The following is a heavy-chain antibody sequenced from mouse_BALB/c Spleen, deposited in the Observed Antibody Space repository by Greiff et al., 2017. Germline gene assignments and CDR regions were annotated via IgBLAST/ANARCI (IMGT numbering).Heavy chain of an antibody. CDR2: IDPANGNT. D-gene: IGHD1-2*01. CDR1: GFNIKDTY. Sequence: VQLQQSGAELVKPGASVKLSCTASGFNIKDTYMHWVKQRPEQGLEWIGRIDPANGNTKYDPKFQGKATITADTSSNTAYLQLSSLTSEDTAVYYCARRVLRLDAMDYWGQGTSVTVSS. J-gene: IGHJ4*01. CDR3: ARRVLRLDAMDY. V-gene: IGHV14-3*02.